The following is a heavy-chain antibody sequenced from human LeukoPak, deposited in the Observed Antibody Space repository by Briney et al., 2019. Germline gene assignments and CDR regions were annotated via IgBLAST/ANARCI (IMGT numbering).Heavy chain of an antibody. CDR3: ARQEYCSGGSCYTWLDP. CDR1: GYSINNYW. J-gene: IGHJ5*02. Sequence: GESLKISCKGSGYSINNYWIGWVRQMPGKGLEGMGIIYPADSDIRYSPSFQGQVTISADKSISTAYLQWSSLKASDTAMYYCARQEYCSGGSCYTWLDPWGQGTLVTVSS. D-gene: IGHD2-15*01. V-gene: IGHV5-51*01. CDR2: IYPADSDI.